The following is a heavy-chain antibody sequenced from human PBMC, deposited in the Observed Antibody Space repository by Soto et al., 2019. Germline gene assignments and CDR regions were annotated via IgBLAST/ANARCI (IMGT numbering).Heavy chain of an antibody. Sequence: QITLKESGPTLVKPTQTLTLTCTFSGFSLSTSGVGVGWIRQPPGKALEWLALIYWDDDKRYSPSLKSRLTITKVTSKNQVVITMVTMNPVDTATFYCAHSRYYGGNCCYYYVMGVWGQGTMVTVSS. CDR2: IYWDDDK. CDR1: GFSLSTSGVG. CDR3: AHSRYYGGNCCYYYVMGV. V-gene: IGHV2-5*02. J-gene: IGHJ6*02. D-gene: IGHD2-15*01.